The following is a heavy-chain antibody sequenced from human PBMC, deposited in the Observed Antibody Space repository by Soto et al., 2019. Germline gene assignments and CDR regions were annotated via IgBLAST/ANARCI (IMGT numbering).Heavy chain of an antibody. CDR3: ARAGGYSYGYVNYYYGMDV. Sequence: ASVKVSCKASGGTFSSYAISWVRQVPGQGLEWMGGIIPIFGTANYAQKLQGRVTMTTDTSTSTAYMELRSLRSDDTAVYYCARAGGYSYGYVNYYYGMDVWGQGTTVTVSS. J-gene: IGHJ6*02. D-gene: IGHD5-18*01. V-gene: IGHV1-69*05. CDR2: IIPIFGTA. CDR1: GGTFSSYA.